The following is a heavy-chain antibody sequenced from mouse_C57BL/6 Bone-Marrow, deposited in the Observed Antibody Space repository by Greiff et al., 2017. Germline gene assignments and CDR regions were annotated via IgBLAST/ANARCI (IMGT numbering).Heavy chain of an antibody. V-gene: IGHV1-82*01. J-gene: IGHJ4*01. CDR2: IYPGDGDT. CDR1: GYAFSSSW. CDR3: ARSGDGYLYYAMDY. Sequence: VKLMESGPELVKPGASVKISCKASGYAFSSSWMNWVKQRPGKGLEWIGRIYPGDGDTNYNGKFKGKATLTADQSSSTAYMQLSSLTSEDSAVYFCARSGDGYLYYAMDYWGQGTSVTVSS. D-gene: IGHD2-3*01.